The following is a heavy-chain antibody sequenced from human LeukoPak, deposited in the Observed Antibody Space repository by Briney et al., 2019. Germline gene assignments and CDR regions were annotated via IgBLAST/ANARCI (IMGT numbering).Heavy chain of an antibody. D-gene: IGHD5-18*01. Sequence: GGSLRLSCAASGFSFDDHTMNWVRQAPGKGLEWVSLITWDGGTTYNADSVKGRCTISRDNIKYSLYLQMNSLRTEDTALYYCARSTAMVTWGSFDIWGQGTLVTVSS. CDR1: GFSFDDHT. CDR2: ITWDGGTT. V-gene: IGHV3-43*01. CDR3: ARSTAMVTWGSFDI. J-gene: IGHJ3*02.